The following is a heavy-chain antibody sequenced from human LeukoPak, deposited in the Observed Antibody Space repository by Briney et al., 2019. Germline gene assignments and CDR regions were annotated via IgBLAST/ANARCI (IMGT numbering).Heavy chain of an antibody. CDR1: GFTFSSYS. CDR3: ARGRDGYNYYPDY. V-gene: IGHV3-21*01. D-gene: IGHD5-24*01. CDR2: ISSSSSYI. J-gene: IGHJ4*02. Sequence: GGSLRLSCAASGFTFSSYSMNWVRQAPGKGLEWVSSISSSSSYIYYADSVKGRFTISRDNAKNSPYLQMNSLRAEDTAVYYCARGRDGYNYYPDYWGQGTLVTVSS.